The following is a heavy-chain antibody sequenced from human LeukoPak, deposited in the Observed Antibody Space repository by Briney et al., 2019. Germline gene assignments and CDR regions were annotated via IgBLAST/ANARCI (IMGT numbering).Heavy chain of an antibody. Sequence: GGSLRLSCAGSGFSFSSYGMHWVRQAPGKGLEWMAFIRSDGSNKYYADSVKGRFTISRDNSKNTLYLQMNSLRAEDTAVYYCARILDSAWGELGYWGQGTPVTVSS. V-gene: IGHV3-30*02. CDR3: ARILDSAWGELGY. J-gene: IGHJ4*02. D-gene: IGHD6-19*01. CDR2: IRSDGSNK. CDR1: GFSFSSYG.